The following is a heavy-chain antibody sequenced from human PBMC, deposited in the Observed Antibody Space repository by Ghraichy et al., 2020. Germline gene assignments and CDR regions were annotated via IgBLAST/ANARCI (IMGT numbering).Heavy chain of an antibody. CDR3: AKSIVGATGAFDI. V-gene: IGHV3-23*01. D-gene: IGHD1-26*01. CDR2: ITGSGGTT. CDR1: GFTFSSYA. J-gene: IGHJ3*02. Sequence: GESLNISCAASGFTFSSYAMSWVRQAPGKGMEWVSFITGSGGTTYYADSMKGRFTISRDNSKNTLYLQMNSLRAEDTAVYYCAKSIVGATGAFDIWGQGTILTVSS.